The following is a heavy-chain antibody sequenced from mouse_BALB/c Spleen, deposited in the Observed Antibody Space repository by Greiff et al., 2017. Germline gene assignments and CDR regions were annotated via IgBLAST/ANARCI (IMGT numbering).Heavy chain of an antibody. V-gene: IGHV5-9-3*01. CDR3: ARQGYGNYVDAMDY. D-gene: IGHD2-10*02. J-gene: IGHJ4*01. CDR1: GFTFSSYA. Sequence: EVQRVESGGGLVKPGGSLKLSCAASGFTFSSYAMSWVRQTPEKRLEWVATISSGGSYTYYPDSVKGRFTISRDNAKNTLYLQMSSLRSEDTAMYYCARQGYGNYVDAMDYWGQGTSVTVSS. CDR2: ISSGGSYT.